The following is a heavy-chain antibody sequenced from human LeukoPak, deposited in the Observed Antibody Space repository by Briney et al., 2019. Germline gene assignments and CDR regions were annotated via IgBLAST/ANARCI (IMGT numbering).Heavy chain of an antibody. D-gene: IGHD6-13*01. CDR2: ISYDGSNK. J-gene: IGHJ4*02. CDR3: ASGYSSSWATFDY. V-gene: IGHV3-30-3*01. CDR1: GFTFSSYA. Sequence: GGSLRLSCAASGFTFSSYAMHWVRQAPGKGLEWVAVISYDGSNKYYADSVKGRFTISRDNSKNTLYLQMNSLRAEDTAVYYCASGYSSSWATFDYWGQGTLVTVSS.